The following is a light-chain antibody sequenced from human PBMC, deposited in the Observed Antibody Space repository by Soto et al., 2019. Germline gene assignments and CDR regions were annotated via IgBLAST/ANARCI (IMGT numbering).Light chain of an antibody. J-gene: IGKJ5*01. Sequence: EIVLTQSPGTLSLSPGERATLSCRASQSVSSSYLAGYQQKPGQAPRLLIYGASSRATGIPDRFSGSGSGTDFNLTISRVEPEDFAVYYYQQHDSSATRITFGPGIRLELK. CDR2: GAS. V-gene: IGKV3-20*01. CDR3: QQHDSSATRIT. CDR1: QSVSSSY.